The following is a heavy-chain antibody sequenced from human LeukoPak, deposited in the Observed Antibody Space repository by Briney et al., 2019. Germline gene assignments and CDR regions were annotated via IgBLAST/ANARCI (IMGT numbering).Heavy chain of an antibody. CDR1: GFTFSSYS. CDR2: INHSGST. Sequence: PGGSLRLSCAASGFTFSSYSMNWIRQPPGKGLEWIGEINHSGSTNYNPSLKSRVTISVDTSKNQFSLKLSSVTAADTAVYYCARRGGRIAARYNWFDPWGQGTLVTVSS. D-gene: IGHD6-6*01. V-gene: IGHV4-34*01. J-gene: IGHJ5*02. CDR3: ARRGGRIAARYNWFDP.